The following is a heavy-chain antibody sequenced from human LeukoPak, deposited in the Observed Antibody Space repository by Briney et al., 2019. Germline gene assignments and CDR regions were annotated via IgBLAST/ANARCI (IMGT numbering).Heavy chain of an antibody. D-gene: IGHD3-22*01. J-gene: IGHJ4*02. CDR2: IGGSGGST. Sequence: GGSLRLSCAASGFIFSNYAMSWIRQAPGKGLEWVSAIGGSGGSTFYADSVKGRFTISRDNSRKTLYLQMNSLRAEDTAVYYCAKTGGHYYDSSASYYPDYWGQGTLVTVSS. CDR1: GFIFSNYA. V-gene: IGHV3-23*01. CDR3: AKTGGHYYDSSASYYPDY.